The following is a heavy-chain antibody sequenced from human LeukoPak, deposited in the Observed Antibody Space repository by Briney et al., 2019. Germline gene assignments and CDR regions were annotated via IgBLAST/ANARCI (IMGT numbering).Heavy chain of an antibody. V-gene: IGHV3-11*04. CDR1: GFTFSDYY. J-gene: IGHJ4*02. CDR3: ARATDYDFWSGLDY. D-gene: IGHD3-3*01. CDR2: ISSSGSTI. Sequence: GGSLRLSCAASGFTFSDYYMSWIRQGPGKGLGWVSYISSSGSTIYYADSGKGRFTISRDNAKNSLYLQMNSLRAEDTAVYYCARATDYDFWSGLDYWGQGTLVTVSS.